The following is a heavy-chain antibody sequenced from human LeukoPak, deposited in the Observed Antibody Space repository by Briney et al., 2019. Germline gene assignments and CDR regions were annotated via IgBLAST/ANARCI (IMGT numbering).Heavy chain of an antibody. Sequence: PGGSLRLSCAASKFTFSSYGMHWVRQAPGKGLEGVAVISYDGSNKYYADSVKGRFTISRDNSKNTLYLQMNSLRAEDTAVYYCASVSGSYLDFQHWGQGTLVTVSS. CDR3: ASVSGSYLDFQH. J-gene: IGHJ1*01. D-gene: IGHD3-10*01. CDR1: KFTFSSYG. V-gene: IGHV3-30*03. CDR2: ISYDGSNK.